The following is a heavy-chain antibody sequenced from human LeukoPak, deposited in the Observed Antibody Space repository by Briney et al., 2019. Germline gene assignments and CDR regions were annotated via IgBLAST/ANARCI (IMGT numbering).Heavy chain of an antibody. V-gene: IGHV3-21*01. D-gene: IGHD3-16*01. J-gene: IGHJ4*02. CDR2: ISSSSSYI. CDR3: ARDRSAAANGGFDY. Sequence: GGSLRLSCAASGITFSSYSMNWVRQAPGKGLEWVSSISSSSSYIYYADSVKGRFTISRDNAKNSLYLQMNSLRAEDTAVYYCARDRSAAANGGFDYWGQGTLVTVSS. CDR1: GITFSSYS.